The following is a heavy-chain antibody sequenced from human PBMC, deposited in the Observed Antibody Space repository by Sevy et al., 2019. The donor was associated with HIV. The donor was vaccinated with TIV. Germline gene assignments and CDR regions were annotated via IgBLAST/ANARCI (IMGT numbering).Heavy chain of an antibody. D-gene: IGHD5-12*01. V-gene: IGHV3-7*03. Sequence: GGSLRLSCAASGFTFSSYWMSWVRQAPGKGLEWVANIKQDGSEKYYVDSVKGRFTISRDNAKNSLYLQMNSLSAEDTAVYYCARDGPVGMATLFGAFDIWGQGTMVTVSS. J-gene: IGHJ3*02. CDR3: ARDGPVGMATLFGAFDI. CDR1: GFTFSSYW. CDR2: IKQDGSEK.